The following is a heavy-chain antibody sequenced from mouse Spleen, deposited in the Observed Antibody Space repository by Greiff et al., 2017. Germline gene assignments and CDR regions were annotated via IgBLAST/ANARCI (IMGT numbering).Heavy chain of an antibody. Sequence: QVQLKESGPELVKPGASVKLSCKASGYAFSSSWMHWVKQRPGKGLEWIGWIYPGDGDTNYNGKFKGKATLTADKSSSTAYMQLSSLTSEDSAVFFCAARKYGSCRYYALDYWGQGTSVTASS. J-gene: IGHJ4*01. V-gene: IGHV1-82*01. CDR2: IYPGDGDT. CDR1: GYAFSSSW. CDR3: AARKYGSCRYYALDY. D-gene: IGHD1-1*01.